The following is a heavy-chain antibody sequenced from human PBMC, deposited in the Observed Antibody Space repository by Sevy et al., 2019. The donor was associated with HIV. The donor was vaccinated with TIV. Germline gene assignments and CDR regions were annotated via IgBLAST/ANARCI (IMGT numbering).Heavy chain of an antibody. CDR3: VRAIAADGSF. D-gene: IGHD6-13*01. CDR1: GLAFISYG. CDR2: IKQDGSVK. Sequence: GGSLRLSCAPSGLAFISYGRIWFRQAPGKGLEGGANIKQDGSVKYYVDSVKGRFTISRDNARNLLYLQMNSLRAEDTALYYCVRAIAADGSFWGQGTLVTVSS. V-gene: IGHV3-7*01. J-gene: IGHJ4*02.